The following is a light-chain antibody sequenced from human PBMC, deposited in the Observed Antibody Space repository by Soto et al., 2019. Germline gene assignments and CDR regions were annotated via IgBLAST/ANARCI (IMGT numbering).Light chain of an antibody. Sequence: GDRFTITCRACQRIRTWLAWYQHKAGKAPKFLIYDASTVESGVPSRFSGSGSGTEFTLTISDLQPDDFATYYCQQYHNYPRTFGQGTKVDIK. V-gene: IGKV1-5*01. CDR1: QRIRTW. CDR3: QQYHNYPRT. CDR2: DAS. J-gene: IGKJ1*01.